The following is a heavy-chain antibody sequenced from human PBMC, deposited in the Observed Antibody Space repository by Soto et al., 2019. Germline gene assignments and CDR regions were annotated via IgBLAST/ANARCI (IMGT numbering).Heavy chain of an antibody. Sequence: GESLKISCKGSGYSFTSYWIGWVRQMPGKGLEWMGIIYPGDSDTRYSPSFQGQVTISADKSISTAYLQWSSLKASDTAMYYCARLGGDFWSGYPPNYYYYYGMEVWGQGTTVTLSS. CDR3: ARLGGDFWSGYPPNYYYYYGMEV. V-gene: IGHV5-51*01. D-gene: IGHD3-3*01. CDR2: IYPGDSDT. CDR1: GYSFTSYW. J-gene: IGHJ6*02.